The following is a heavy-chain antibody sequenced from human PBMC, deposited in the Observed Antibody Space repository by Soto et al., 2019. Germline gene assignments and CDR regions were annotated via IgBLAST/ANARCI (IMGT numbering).Heavy chain of an antibody. Sequence: PGGSLRLSCAASGFTFDDYAMHWVRQAPGKGLEWVSGISWNSGSIGYADSVKGRFTISRDNAKNSLYLQMNSLRAEDTALYYYAKDIAAAAYYYYGMDVWGQGTTVTVSS. J-gene: IGHJ6*02. CDR3: AKDIAAAAYYYYGMDV. D-gene: IGHD6-13*01. V-gene: IGHV3-9*01. CDR1: GFTFDDYA. CDR2: ISWNSGSI.